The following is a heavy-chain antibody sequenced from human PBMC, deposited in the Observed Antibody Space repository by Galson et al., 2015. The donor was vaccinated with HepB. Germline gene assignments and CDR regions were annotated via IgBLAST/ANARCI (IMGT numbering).Heavy chain of an antibody. CDR2: IIPMFGAA. J-gene: IGHJ6*02. D-gene: IGHD5-18*01. Sequence: SVKVSCKASGGTFNVYAISWVRQAPGQGLEWMGGIIPMFGAATYAQKFQGRVTISADKSTTTAYLEFSSLRSEDTAAYYCATSAGHSTDPYYMSFWGEGTTVTV. CDR3: ATSAGHSTDPYYMSF. CDR1: GGTFNVYA. V-gene: IGHV1-69*06.